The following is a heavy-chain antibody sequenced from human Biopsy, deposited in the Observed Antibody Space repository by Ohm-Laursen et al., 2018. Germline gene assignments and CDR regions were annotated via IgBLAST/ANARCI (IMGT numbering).Heavy chain of an antibody. Sequence: SVKVSCKTSGGTLSNYAINWVRQAPGQGLEWMGGINPMFGTAKYAQRFQGRVTITADKSTSTADMELSSLRSDDTAVYYCARSFGVVINFEHNWFDPWGQGTLVTVCS. V-gene: IGHV1-69*06. D-gene: IGHD3-3*01. J-gene: IGHJ5*02. CDR1: GGTLSNYA. CDR2: INPMFGTA. CDR3: ARSFGVVINFEHNWFDP.